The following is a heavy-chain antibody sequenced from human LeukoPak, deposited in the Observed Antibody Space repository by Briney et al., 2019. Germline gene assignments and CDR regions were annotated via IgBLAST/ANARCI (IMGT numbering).Heavy chain of an antibody. CDR1: GGSISSYY. J-gene: IGHJ6*03. CDR3: ARDYSPGRWSPMDV. CDR2: IYTSGST. Sequence: PSETLSLTCTVSGGSISSYYWSWIRQPAGKGLEWIGRIYTSGSTNYNPSLKSRVTISVDTSKNQFSLKLSSVTAADTAVYYCARDYSPGRWSPMDVWGKGTTVTIS. D-gene: IGHD2-21*01. V-gene: IGHV4-4*07.